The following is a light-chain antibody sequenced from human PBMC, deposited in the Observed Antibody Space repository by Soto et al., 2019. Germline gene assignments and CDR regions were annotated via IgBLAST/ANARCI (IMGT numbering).Light chain of an antibody. CDR1: QTISSW. CDR3: QQSFTTPLT. V-gene: IGKV1-5*03. Sequence: DIQMTQSPSTLSGSVGDRVTITCLVSQTISSWLAWYQQKPGRAPKLLIYKSSILESGVPSRFSGSGSGTDFNLTINSLQPEDFATYFCQQSFTTPLTFGGGTKVDIK. J-gene: IGKJ4*01. CDR2: KSS.